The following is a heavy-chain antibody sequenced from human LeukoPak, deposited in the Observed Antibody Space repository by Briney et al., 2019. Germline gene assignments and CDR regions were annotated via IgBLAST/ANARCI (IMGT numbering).Heavy chain of an antibody. J-gene: IGHJ1*01. D-gene: IGHD4-23*01. CDR2: IYSGGTT. CDR3: YGANAEH. CDR1: GFTVSTNY. Sequence: GGSLRLSCAASGFTVSTNYMSWVRQAPGKGLEWVAVIYSGGTTYYADSVKGRFTIARDNAKNTLYLQMNSLRAEDTAVYYCYGANAEHWGQGTLVTVSS. V-gene: IGHV3-66*01.